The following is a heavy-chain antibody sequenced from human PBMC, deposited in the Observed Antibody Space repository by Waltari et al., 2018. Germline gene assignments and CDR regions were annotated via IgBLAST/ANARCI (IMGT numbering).Heavy chain of an antibody. Sequence: SGVRQAPGQGLEWMGRIIPILGIANYAQKFQGRVTITADESTSTAYMELSSLRSEDTAVYYCAREGGAYYYGMDVWGQGTTVTVSS. V-gene: IGHV1-69*04. CDR2: IIPILGIA. D-gene: IGHD3-16*01. CDR3: AREGGAYYYGMDV. J-gene: IGHJ6*02.